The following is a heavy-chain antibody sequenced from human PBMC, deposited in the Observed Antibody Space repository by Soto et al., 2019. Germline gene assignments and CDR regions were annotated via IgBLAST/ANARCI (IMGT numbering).Heavy chain of an antibody. D-gene: IGHD3-16*02. CDR1: GDSITTNY. CDR3: ARDRTTVNWYFDL. Sequence: QVQLQESGPALVKTSETLSLTCTVSGDSITTNYWSWLRQPPGKGLEWIGYIYYSENTNYSPSLKSRATISMETSKNQLSLKLTSVTAADTAVYYCARDRTTVNWYFDLWAVAPWSLSPQ. J-gene: IGHJ2*01. CDR2: IYYSENT. V-gene: IGHV4-59*01.